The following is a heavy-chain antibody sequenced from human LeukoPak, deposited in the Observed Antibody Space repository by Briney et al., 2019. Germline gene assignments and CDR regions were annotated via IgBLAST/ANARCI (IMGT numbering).Heavy chain of an antibody. Sequence: SETLSLTCTVSGGSISSSSYYWGWIRQPPGKGLEWIGGIYYSGSTYYNPSLKSRVTISVDTSKNQFSLKLSSVTAADTAVYYCARHRYDYVWGSYRYTSYFDYWGQGTLVTVSS. CDR3: ARHRYDYVWGSYRYTSYFDY. CDR2: IYYSGST. D-gene: IGHD3-16*02. CDR1: GGSISSSSYY. J-gene: IGHJ4*02. V-gene: IGHV4-39*01.